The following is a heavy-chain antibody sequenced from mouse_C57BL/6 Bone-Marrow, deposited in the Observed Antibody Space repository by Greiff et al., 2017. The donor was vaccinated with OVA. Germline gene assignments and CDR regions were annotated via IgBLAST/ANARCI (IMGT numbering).Heavy chain of an antibody. CDR2: IYPGDGDT. V-gene: IGHV1-82*01. Sequence: QVQLQQSGPELVKPGASVKISCKASGYAFSSSWMNWVKQRPGKGLEWIGRIYPGDGDTNYNGKFKGKATLTADKSSSTAYMQLSRLTSEDSAVYFCASPYGLDAMDYWGQGTSVTVSS. CDR3: ASPYGLDAMDY. J-gene: IGHJ4*01. CDR1: GYAFSSSW. D-gene: IGHD1-1*02.